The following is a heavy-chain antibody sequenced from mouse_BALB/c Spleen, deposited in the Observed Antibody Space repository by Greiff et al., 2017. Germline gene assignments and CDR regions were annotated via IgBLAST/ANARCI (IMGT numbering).Heavy chain of an antibody. D-gene: IGHD1-1*01. J-gene: IGHJ4*01. CDR2: FYPGSGSI. V-gene: IGHV1-62-2*01. CDR1: GYTFTEYI. CDR3: ARHEDPFYCYDSSYSAMDY. Sequence: QVQLQQSGAELVKPGASVKLSCKASGYTFTEYIIHWVKQRSGQGLEWIGWFYPGSGSIKYNEKFKDKATVTADKSSSTVYMELSRLTSEDSAVYFCARHEDPFYCYDSSYSAMDYWGQGTSVTVSS.